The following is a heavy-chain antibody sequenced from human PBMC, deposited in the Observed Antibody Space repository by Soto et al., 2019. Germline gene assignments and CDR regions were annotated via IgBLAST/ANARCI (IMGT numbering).Heavy chain of an antibody. CDR2: IYHRGST. CDR3: ARGPYGSGSYYPNSFDP. V-gene: IGHV4-30-2*01. J-gene: IGHJ5*02. D-gene: IGHD3-10*01. Sequence: PSETLSLTWAVSGGSISSGGYSWSCIRQPPGKGLEWIGYIYHRGSTYYNPSLKSRVTISVDRSKNQFSLKLSSVRAADTAVYYCARGPYGSGSYYPNSFDPWGQGTLVTVLL. CDR1: GGSISSGGYS.